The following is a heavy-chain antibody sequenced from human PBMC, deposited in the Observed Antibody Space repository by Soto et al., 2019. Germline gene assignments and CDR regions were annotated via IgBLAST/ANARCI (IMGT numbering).Heavy chain of an antibody. Sequence: ASVKVSCKASGYTFTSYAMHWVRQAPGQRLEWMGWINAGNGNTKYSQKFQGRVTITRDTSATTAYMELSSLRSEDTAVYYCARGAAVSGMDVWRQGTTVTVSS. V-gene: IGHV1-3*01. D-gene: IGHD6-13*01. J-gene: IGHJ6*02. CDR1: GYTFTSYA. CDR2: INAGNGNT. CDR3: ARGAAVSGMDV.